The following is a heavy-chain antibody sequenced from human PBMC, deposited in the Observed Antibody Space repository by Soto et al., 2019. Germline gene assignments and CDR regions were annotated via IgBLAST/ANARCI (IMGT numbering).Heavy chain of an antibody. J-gene: IGHJ3*02. CDR2: IIPILGIA. Sequence: SVKVSCKASGGTFSSYTISWLRQAPGQGLEWMGRIIPILGIANYAQKFQGRVTITADKSTSTAYMELSSLRSEDTAVYYCAATLTYCSSTSCATGALDIWGQGTMVTVSS. V-gene: IGHV1-69*02. CDR1: GGTFSSYT. CDR3: AATLTYCSSTSCATGALDI. D-gene: IGHD2-2*01.